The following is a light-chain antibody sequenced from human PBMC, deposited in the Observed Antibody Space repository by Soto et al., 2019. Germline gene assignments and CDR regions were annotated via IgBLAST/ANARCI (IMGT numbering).Light chain of an antibody. CDR3: QQYNNWPRT. Sequence: EIVMTHSPATLSVSPGERATLFCRASQNINNNLAWYQQKPGQAPRLLIYGAYTRATGIPATFSGSASGTEFTLTISSLQSEDFAVYFCQQYNNWPRTFGQGTRLEIK. J-gene: IGKJ5*01. CDR2: GAY. V-gene: IGKV3-15*01. CDR1: QNINNN.